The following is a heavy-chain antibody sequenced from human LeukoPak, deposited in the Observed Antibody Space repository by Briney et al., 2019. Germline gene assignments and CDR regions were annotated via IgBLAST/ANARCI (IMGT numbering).Heavy chain of an antibody. D-gene: IGHD3-10*01. CDR2: VYYGGNK. CDR3: ARVSLSNAIDF. V-gene: IGHV4-38-2*01. J-gene: IGHJ3*01. Sequence: GSLRLSCAASGFTFTRYWMSWIRQTPGKGLEWIGSVYYGGNKYDNPSLKSRITILVDMSKNQFSLNVSSVTAADTAVYYCARVSLSNAIDFWGQGAMVTVSS. CDR1: GFTFTRYW.